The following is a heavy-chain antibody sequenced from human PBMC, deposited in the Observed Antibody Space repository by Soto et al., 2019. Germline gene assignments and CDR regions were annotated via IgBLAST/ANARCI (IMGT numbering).Heavy chain of an antibody. J-gene: IGHJ1*01. CDR3: AKSGSHEYFQH. V-gene: IGHV4-59*06. Sequence: PSETLSLTCTVSGGSISSYYWSWIRQPPGKGLEWIGYIYYSGSTYYNPSLKSRVTISVDTSKNQFSLKLSSVTAADTAVYYCAKSGSHEYFQHWGQGTLVTVSS. CDR2: IYYSGST. D-gene: IGHD1-26*01. CDR1: GGSISSYY.